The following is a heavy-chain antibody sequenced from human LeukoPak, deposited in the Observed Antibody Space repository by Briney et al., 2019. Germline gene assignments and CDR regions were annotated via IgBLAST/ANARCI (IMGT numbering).Heavy chain of an antibody. CDR2: INHSGST. V-gene: IGHV4-34*01. Sequence: SETLSLTCAVYGGSFSGYYWSWIRQSPGKGLEWIGEINHSGSTNYNPSLKSRVTISVDKSKNQFSLKLSSVTAADTAVYYCARAPDYGDYDWFDPWGQGTLVTVSS. CDR3: ARAPDYGDYDWFDP. CDR1: GGSFSGYY. D-gene: IGHD4-17*01. J-gene: IGHJ5*02.